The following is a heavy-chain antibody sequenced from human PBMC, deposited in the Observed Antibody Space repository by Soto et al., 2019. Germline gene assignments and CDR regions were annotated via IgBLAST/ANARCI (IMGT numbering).Heavy chain of an antibody. J-gene: IGHJ6*02. V-gene: IGHV3-21*01. D-gene: IGHD3-10*02. Sequence: EVQLVESGGGLVKPGGSLRLSCAASGFTFSSYSMNWVRQAPGKGLEWVSSISSSSSYIYYADSVKGRFTISRDNAKNSLYLQMNSLRAEDTAVYYCARGVRGVNTYYYYGMDVWGQGTTVTVSS. CDR1: GFTFSSYS. CDR2: ISSSSSYI. CDR3: ARGVRGVNTYYYYGMDV.